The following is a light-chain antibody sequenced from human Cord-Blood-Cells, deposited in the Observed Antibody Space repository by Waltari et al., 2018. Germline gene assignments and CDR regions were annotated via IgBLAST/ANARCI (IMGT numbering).Light chain of an antibody. V-gene: IGLV4-69*01. Sequence: QLVLTQTPSASASLGASVKLTCPLSSGHSSYAIAWHQQQPEQGPRYLMKLNIDGSHSKGDGIPDRFSGSSSGAERYLTISSLQSEDEADYYCQTWGTGSWVFGGGTKLTVL. CDR3: QTWGTGSWV. CDR2: LNIDGSH. J-gene: IGLJ3*02. CDR1: SGHSSYA.